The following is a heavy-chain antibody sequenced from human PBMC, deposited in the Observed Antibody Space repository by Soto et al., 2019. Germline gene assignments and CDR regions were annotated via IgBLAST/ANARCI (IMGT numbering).Heavy chain of an antibody. D-gene: IGHD6-19*01. Sequence: QVQLQESGPGLVKPSGTLSLTCAVSGGSITNNWWSWVRQHPGKGLEWIGEIFHSGTTNYNPSLKCRVTISIDTSKNQISLKLTSVTAADRAVYHGAWHIAVTGMRGFDYWGQGTLVTVSS. J-gene: IGHJ4*02. CDR3: AWHIAVTGMRGFDY. V-gene: IGHV4-4*02. CDR1: GGSITNNW. CDR2: IFHSGTT.